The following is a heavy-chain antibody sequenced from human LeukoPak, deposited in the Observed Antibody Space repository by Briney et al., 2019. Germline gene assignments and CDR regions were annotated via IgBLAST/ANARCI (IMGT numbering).Heavy chain of an antibody. Sequence: SETLSLTCTASGGSISSYYWSWIRQPPGKGLEWIGYIYYSGSTNYNPSLKSRVTISVDTSKNQFSLKLSSVTAADTAVYYCARGTPYCTNGVCSNDFDYWGQGTLVTVSS. D-gene: IGHD2-8*01. CDR3: ARGTPYCTNGVCSNDFDY. CDR2: IYYSGST. J-gene: IGHJ4*02. CDR1: GGSISSYY. V-gene: IGHV4-59*01.